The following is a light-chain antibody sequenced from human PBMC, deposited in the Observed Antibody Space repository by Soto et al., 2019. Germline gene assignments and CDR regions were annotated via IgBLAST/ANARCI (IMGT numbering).Light chain of an antibody. Sequence: EIVLTQSPATLSLSPGETATLSCRASQSVSSYLAWYQQKAGQAPRLLIYDASNRATGIPARFTGSGSGTDFTLTISSLQSEDFAVYYCQQYNNWSFGQGTRLEIK. J-gene: IGKJ5*01. CDR2: DAS. CDR3: QQYNNWS. CDR1: QSVSSY. V-gene: IGKV3-11*01.